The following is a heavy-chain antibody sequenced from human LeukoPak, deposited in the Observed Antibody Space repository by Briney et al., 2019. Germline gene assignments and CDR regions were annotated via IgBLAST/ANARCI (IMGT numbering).Heavy chain of an antibody. Sequence: SETLSLTCTVSGGSISSYYWSWIRQPPGKGLEWIGSIYYSGSTYYNPSLKSRVTISVDTSKNQFSLKLSSVTAADTAVYYCARGITMVRGVIMGSGYYYGMDVWGQGTTVTVSS. CDR2: IYYSGST. CDR1: GGSISSYY. J-gene: IGHJ6*02. CDR3: ARGITMVRGVIMGSGYYYGMDV. D-gene: IGHD3-10*01. V-gene: IGHV4-59*04.